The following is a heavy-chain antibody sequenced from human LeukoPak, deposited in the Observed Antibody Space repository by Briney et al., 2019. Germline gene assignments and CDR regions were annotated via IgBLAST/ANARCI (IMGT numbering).Heavy chain of an antibody. Sequence: PSETLSLTCTVSGGSISSSSYYWGWIRQPPGKGLEWIGSIYYSGSTNYNPSLKSRVTISVDTSKNQFSLKLSSVTAADTAVYYCARSDQSGYETFFDYWGQGTLVTVSS. D-gene: IGHD5-12*01. J-gene: IGHJ4*02. CDR1: GGSISSSSYY. CDR2: IYYSGST. V-gene: IGHV4-39*07. CDR3: ARSDQSGYETFFDY.